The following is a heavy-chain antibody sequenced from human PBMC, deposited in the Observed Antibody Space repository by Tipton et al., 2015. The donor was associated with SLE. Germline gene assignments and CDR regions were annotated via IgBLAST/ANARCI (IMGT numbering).Heavy chain of an antibody. CDR3: ARASLYYDFSGGFDI. CDR1: GGTFSTYV. V-gene: IGHV1-69*05. J-gene: IGHJ3*02. Sequence: QLVQSGAEVKKPGSSVKVSCKASGGTFSTYVIGWVRQAPGQGLEWMGGIIPIFNTGNYAQKFQGRVTITTDETTNTAYMELRSLTSDDTAVYYCARASLYYDFSGGFDIWGQGTMVTVSS. CDR2: IIPIFNTG. D-gene: IGHD3-3*01.